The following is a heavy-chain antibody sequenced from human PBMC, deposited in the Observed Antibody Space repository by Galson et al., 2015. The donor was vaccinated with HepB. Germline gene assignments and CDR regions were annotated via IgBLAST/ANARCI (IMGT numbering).Heavy chain of an antibody. CDR2: LYYNGRT. CDR1: GGSISSSNYY. Sequence: ETLSLTCTVSGGSISSSNYYWAWIRQPPGKGLEWIGSLYYNGRTYYHPSLKSRVTVSGDTSKNQFSLKLISVTAADTAVYYCASLRGYSSSWDLDYWGQGTLVTASS. D-gene: IGHD6-13*01. J-gene: IGHJ4*02. V-gene: IGHV4-39*01. CDR3: ASLRGYSSSWDLDY.